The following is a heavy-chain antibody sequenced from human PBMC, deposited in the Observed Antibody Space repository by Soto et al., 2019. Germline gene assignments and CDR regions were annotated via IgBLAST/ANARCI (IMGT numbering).Heavy chain of an antibody. CDR2: IYYSGST. D-gene: IGHD3-16*01. V-gene: IGHV4-59*08. J-gene: IGHJ6*03. CDR1: GGSISSYY. CDR3: ARLPYNYYYYYMDV. Sequence: ETLSLTCTVSGGSISSYYWTWIRQPPGKGLEWIGYIYYSGSTNYNPSLKSRVTISVDTSKSQFSLELSSVTAADTAVYYCARLPYNYYYYYMDVWGKGTTVTVSS.